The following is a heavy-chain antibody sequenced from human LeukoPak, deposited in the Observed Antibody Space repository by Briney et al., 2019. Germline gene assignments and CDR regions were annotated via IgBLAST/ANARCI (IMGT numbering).Heavy chain of an antibody. Sequence: GGSLRLSCAASGFTFSSYEMNWVRQAPGKGLEWVSYISSSGSTIYYADSVKGRFTISRDNAKNSLYLQMNSLRAEDTAVYYCARDKLKTYYYDGSGPNYFDYXGQGTLVTVXX. D-gene: IGHD3-22*01. CDR3: ARDKLKTYYYDGSGPNYFDY. CDR2: ISSSGSTI. V-gene: IGHV3-48*03. J-gene: IGHJ4*02. CDR1: GFTFSSYE.